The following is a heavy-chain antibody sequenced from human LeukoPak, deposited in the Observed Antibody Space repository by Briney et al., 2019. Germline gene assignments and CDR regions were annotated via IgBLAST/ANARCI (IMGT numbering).Heavy chain of an antibody. CDR3: AGEAGSGPSRYFHH. J-gene: IGHJ1*01. V-gene: IGHV4-59*12. CDR1: GGSISSYY. Sequence: PSETLSLTCTVSGGSISSYYWSWIRQPPGKGLEWIGYIYYSGSTNYNPSLKSRVTISVDTSKNQFSLQLNSVTPEDAGEYYCAGEAGSGPSRYFHHWGQGTLVTVSS. D-gene: IGHD6-19*01. CDR2: IYYSGST.